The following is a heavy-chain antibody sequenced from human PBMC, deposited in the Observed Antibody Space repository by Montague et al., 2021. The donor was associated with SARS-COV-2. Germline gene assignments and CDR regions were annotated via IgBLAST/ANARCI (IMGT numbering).Heavy chain of an antibody. Sequence: PALVKPTQTLTLTCTFSGFSLTTRGVGVGWIRQPPGKALEWLALIYWDDAKHYGPSLKSRLTITKDTSKNQVVLTMTNMDPVDTATYYCAHKLYGINRRWFDPWGQGTLVTVSS. D-gene: IGHD1-14*01. CDR2: IYWDDAK. V-gene: IGHV2-5*05. CDR1: GFSLTTRGVG. CDR3: AHKLYGINRRWFDP. J-gene: IGHJ5*02.